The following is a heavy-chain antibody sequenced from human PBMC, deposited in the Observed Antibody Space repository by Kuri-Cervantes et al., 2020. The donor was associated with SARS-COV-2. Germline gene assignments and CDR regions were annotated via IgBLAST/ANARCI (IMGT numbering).Heavy chain of an antibody. V-gene: IGHV1-69*04. CDR2: IIPILGIA. CDR1: GGTFSSYA. Sequence: SVKVSCKASGGTFSSYAISWVRQAPGQGLEWMGRIIPILGIANCAQKLQGRVTMNTDTSTSTAYMELSSLRSEDTAVYYCARVGTNVIRPENWFDPWGQGTLVTVSS. D-gene: IGHD1-7*01. J-gene: IGHJ5*02. CDR3: ARVGTNVIRPENWFDP.